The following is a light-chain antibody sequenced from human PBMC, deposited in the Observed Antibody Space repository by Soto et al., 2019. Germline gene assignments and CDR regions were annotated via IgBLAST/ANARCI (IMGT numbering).Light chain of an antibody. CDR2: KAS. Sequence: IQMSQSPSTPSAFVGDRVTITCRASQSISSWLAWYQQKPGKAPKLLIYKASTLESGVPSRFSGSGSGTEFTLTISSLQPDDFATYYCQQYNSDSQTFGQGTKV. CDR1: QSISSW. J-gene: IGKJ1*01. V-gene: IGKV1-5*03. CDR3: QQYNSDSQT.